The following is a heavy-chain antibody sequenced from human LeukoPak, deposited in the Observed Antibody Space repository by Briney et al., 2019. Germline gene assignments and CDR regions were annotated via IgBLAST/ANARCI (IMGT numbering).Heavy chain of an antibody. CDR1: GYNFNNYW. V-gene: IGHV5-51*01. CDR3: ARHQIVGATRTPFAY. Sequence: GESLKISRKGSGYNFNNYWIGWVRQMPGKGLEWMGIIYPGDSDTRYSPSFQGQVTISADKSISTAYLQWSSLKASDSAMYYCARHQIVGATRTPFAYWGPGTLVTASS. J-gene: IGHJ4*02. D-gene: IGHD1-26*01. CDR2: IYPGDSDT.